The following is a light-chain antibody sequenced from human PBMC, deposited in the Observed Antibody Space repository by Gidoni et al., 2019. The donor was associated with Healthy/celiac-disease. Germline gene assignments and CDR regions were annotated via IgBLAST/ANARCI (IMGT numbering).Light chain of an antibody. J-gene: IGLJ1*01. CDR1: SSDVGGYNY. CDR2: DVS. Sequence: LTQPASVSGSPGQSITISCTGTSSDVGGYNYVSWYQQHPGKAPKLMIYDVSNRPSGVSNRFSGSKSGNTASLTISGLQAEDEADYYCSSYTSSSTYVFGTGTKVTVL. V-gene: IGLV2-14*03. CDR3: SSYTSSSTYV.